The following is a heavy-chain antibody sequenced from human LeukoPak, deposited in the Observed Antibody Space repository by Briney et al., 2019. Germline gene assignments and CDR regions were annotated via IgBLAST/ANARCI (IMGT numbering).Heavy chain of an antibody. J-gene: IGHJ4*02. Sequence: PGGSLRLSCAASGFTFSNAWMSWVRQAPGKGLEWVAVISNDGSNNYYADSVKGRFTISRDNSKNTLYLQMNSLRTEDTAVYYCANEGFLTGYPLDYWGQGTLVTVSS. V-gene: IGHV3-30*18. CDR2: ISNDGSNN. D-gene: IGHD3-9*01. CDR1: GFTFSNAW. CDR3: ANEGFLTGYPLDY.